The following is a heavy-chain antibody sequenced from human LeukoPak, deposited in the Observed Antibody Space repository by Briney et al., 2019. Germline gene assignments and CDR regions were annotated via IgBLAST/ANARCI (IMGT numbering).Heavy chain of an antibody. CDR2: IYYSGST. Sequence: SETLSLTCTVSGGSISSYYWSWIRQPPGKGPEWIGYIYYSGSTNYNPSLKSRVTISVDTSKNQFSLKLSSVTAADTAVYYCARARDYCSGGSCYSGSFYYSYMDVWGKGTTVTVSS. D-gene: IGHD2-15*01. CDR1: GGSISSYY. CDR3: ARARDYCSGGSCYSGSFYYSYMDV. V-gene: IGHV4-59*01. J-gene: IGHJ6*03.